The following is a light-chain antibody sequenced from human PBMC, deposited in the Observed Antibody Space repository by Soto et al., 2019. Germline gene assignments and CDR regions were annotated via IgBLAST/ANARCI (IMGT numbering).Light chain of an antibody. Sequence: ESVLTQSPGTLSMSPGERATLSCRASQSVSSSYSAWYQQKPGQAPRLLIYGASRRATGSPDRFSGSGSGTDFTLTISRLEPEDFAVYYCQQYGSSPFTFGPGTKVDSK. J-gene: IGKJ3*01. CDR2: GAS. CDR3: QQYGSSPFT. V-gene: IGKV3-20*01. CDR1: QSVSSSY.